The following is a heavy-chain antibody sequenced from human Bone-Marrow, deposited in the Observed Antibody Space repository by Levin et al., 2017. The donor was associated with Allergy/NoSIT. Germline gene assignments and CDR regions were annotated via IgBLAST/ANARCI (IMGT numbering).Heavy chain of an antibody. Sequence: GGSLRLSCVASKFTFSNYGMHWVRQAPGKGLEWVASISYDGSFDYYADSVKGRFTISRDNAKNTLYLQLITVRSEDTSVFYCAKDTGNYYDTTGHIDYWGQGTPVIVSS. CDR3: AKDTGNYYDTTGHIDY. CDR2: ISYDGSFD. J-gene: IGHJ4*02. CDR1: KFTFSNYG. D-gene: IGHD3-16*01. V-gene: IGHV3-30*18.